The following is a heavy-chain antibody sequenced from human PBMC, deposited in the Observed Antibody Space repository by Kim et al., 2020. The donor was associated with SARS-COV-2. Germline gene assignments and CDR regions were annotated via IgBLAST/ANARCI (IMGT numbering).Heavy chain of an antibody. V-gene: IGHV4-59*01. J-gene: IGHJ6*02. Sequence: SLKSRVTISVDTSKNQCSLKLSSVTAADTAVYYCARVGYDFWSGHYGMDVWGQGTTVTVSS. D-gene: IGHD3-3*01. CDR3: ARVGYDFWSGHYGMDV.